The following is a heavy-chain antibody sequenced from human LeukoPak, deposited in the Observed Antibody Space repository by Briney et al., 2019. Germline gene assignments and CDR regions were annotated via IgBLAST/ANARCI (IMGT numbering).Heavy chain of an antibody. CDR2: IYYTGST. CDR1: GGSISSSSYH. J-gene: IGHJ4*02. Sequence: SETLSLTCTVSGGSISSSSYHWSWIRQPPGKGLEWIGSIYYTGSTYYNPSLKSRVTVSVDTSKNQFSLKLSSVTAADTAVYYCAVFDYDKWMVVDYWGQGTLVTVSS. CDR3: AVFDYDKWMVVDY. V-gene: IGHV4-39*07. D-gene: IGHD3-22*01.